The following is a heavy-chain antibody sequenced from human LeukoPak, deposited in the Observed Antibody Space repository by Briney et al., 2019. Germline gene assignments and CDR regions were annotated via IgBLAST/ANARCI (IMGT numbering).Heavy chain of an antibody. CDR1: GYSFTGYY. CDR3: ARNYGSGSRSYMDV. J-gene: IGHJ6*03. Sequence: GASVKVSCKASGYSFTGYYMHWVRQTPGQGLEWMGWVNPDTGGTSYVLKFQGRVTMTRDTSINTAYMELSSLRSDDTAVYYCARNYGSGSRSYMDVWGKGTTVTVSS. CDR2: VNPDTGGT. D-gene: IGHD3-10*01. V-gene: IGHV1-2*02.